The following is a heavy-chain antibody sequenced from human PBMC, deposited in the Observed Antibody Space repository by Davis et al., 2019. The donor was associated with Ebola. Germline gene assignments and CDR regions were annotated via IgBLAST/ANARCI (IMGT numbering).Heavy chain of an antibody. CDR1: GYTFTSYH. J-gene: IGHJ4*02. CDR2: INAGSGNT. D-gene: IGHD6-19*01. V-gene: IGHV1-3*01. Sequence: AASVKVSCKASGYTFTSYHIHWVRQASEQSLEWMGWINAGSGNTKYSQKFQGRVTITRDTSANTAYMELSSLSSEDTAVFYCAREGLAVADDKLDYWGQGTLVTVSS. CDR3: AREGLAVADDKLDY.